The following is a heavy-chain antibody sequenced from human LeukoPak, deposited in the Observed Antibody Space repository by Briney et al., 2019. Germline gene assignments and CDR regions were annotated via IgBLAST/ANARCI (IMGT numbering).Heavy chain of an antibody. Sequence: ASVNVSCKASGYTFNSYYMHWVRQAPGQGLEWMGIINPSGGSTSYAQKFQGRVTMTRDTSTSTVYMELSSLRSEDTAVYYCARAGETLLIAAAGFDYWGQGTLVTVSS. CDR3: ARAGETLLIAAAGFDY. CDR1: GYTFNSYY. D-gene: IGHD6-13*01. J-gene: IGHJ4*02. CDR2: INPSGGST. V-gene: IGHV1-46*02.